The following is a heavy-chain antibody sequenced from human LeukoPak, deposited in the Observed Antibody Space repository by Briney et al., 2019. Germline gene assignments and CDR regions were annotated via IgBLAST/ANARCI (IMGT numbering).Heavy chain of an antibody. J-gene: IGHJ4*02. D-gene: IGHD1-26*01. Sequence: GGSLRLSCAASGFTFSNNAMSWVRQAPGKGLEWVSTISSSGGSTYYADSVKGRFTISRDNSKNTLYLQMNSLRAEDTAVYYCAKLGHGGADPPPGYWGQGTLVTVSS. CDR1: GFTFSNNA. CDR2: ISSSGGST. CDR3: AKLGHGGADPPPGY. V-gene: IGHV3-23*01.